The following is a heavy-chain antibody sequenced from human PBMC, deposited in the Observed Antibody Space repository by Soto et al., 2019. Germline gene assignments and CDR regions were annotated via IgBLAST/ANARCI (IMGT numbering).Heavy chain of an antibody. J-gene: IGHJ2*01. CDR3: ARCYCTVGSCYTCWHFDL. D-gene: IGHD2-15*01. CDR2: IGPYNGNT. Sequence: QAQLVQSGAEVKKPGASVKVSCQAGGYTFADYGISWVRQASGQGLEWVGWIGPYNGNTNYAQNLQDRVTMTTDTSTNTAYMELRSLRSDDTALYYCARCYCTVGSCYTCWHFDLWGRGTLLTVSS. V-gene: IGHV1-18*01. CDR1: GYTFADYG.